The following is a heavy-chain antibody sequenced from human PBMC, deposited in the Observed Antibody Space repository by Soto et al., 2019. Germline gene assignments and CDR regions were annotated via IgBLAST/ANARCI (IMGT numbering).Heavy chain of an antibody. V-gene: IGHV1-69*01. CDR3: ARGVAPADWFDP. Sequence: QVQLVQAGAEVKKPGSSVKVSCKASGGTFSSYAISWVRQAPGQGLEWMGGIIPICGTANYAQKFQGRVTIPADESKSTAYMELRSLRSEDTAVYYCARGVAPADWFDPWGQGTLVTVSS. D-gene: IGHD2-15*01. CDR2: IIPICGTA. J-gene: IGHJ5*02. CDR1: GGTFSSYA.